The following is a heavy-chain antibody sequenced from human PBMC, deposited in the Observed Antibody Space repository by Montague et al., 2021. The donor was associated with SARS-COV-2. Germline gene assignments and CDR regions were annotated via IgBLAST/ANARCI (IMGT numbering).Heavy chain of an antibody. V-gene: IGHV4-34*01. Sequence: SETLSLTCAVYGVSFSGYSRSWIRQAPGKGLEWIGKINPGGSTNYNPSXXSRVTISVDTSTNQFSLNLNSVTAADTAVYYCTRGPVFSNSWYSLPTLDQRPSWYFDLWGRGTLVIVSS. CDR1: GVSFSGYS. CDR2: INPGGST. CDR3: TRGPVFSNSWYSLPTLDQRPSWYFDL. D-gene: IGHD6-13*01. J-gene: IGHJ2*01.